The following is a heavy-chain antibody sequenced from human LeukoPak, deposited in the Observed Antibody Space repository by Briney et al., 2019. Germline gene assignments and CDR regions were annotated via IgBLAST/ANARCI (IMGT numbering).Heavy chain of an antibody. CDR2: ISGSGGST. CDR3: AKKGTKVLFPRAAAGLDY. J-gene: IGHJ4*02. Sequence: PGGSLRLSCAASGFTFSSYGMSWVRQAPGKGLEWVSAISGSGGSTYYADSVKGRFTISRDNSKNTLYLQMNSLRAEDTAVYYCAKKGTKVLFPRAAAGLDYWGQGTLVTVSS. V-gene: IGHV3-23*01. D-gene: IGHD6-13*01. CDR1: GFTFSSYG.